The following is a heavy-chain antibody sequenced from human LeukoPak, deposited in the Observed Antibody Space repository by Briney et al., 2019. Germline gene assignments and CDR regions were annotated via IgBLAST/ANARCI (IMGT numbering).Heavy chain of an antibody. D-gene: IGHD1-26*01. Sequence: GESLKISCKGSGYTFSNFWIAWVRQMPGKGLEWMGIIYPGDSDTRYSPSFQGQVTISADKSINTAYLQWSSLQASDTAMYYCARHLIEGSTGSYFDPWGQGTLVTVSS. CDR1: GYTFSNFW. V-gene: IGHV5-51*01. CDR3: ARHLIEGSTGSYFDP. CDR2: IYPGDSDT. J-gene: IGHJ5*02.